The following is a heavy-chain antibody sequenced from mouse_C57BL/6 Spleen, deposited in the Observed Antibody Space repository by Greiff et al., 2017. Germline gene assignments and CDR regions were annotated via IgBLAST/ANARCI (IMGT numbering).Heavy chain of an antibody. V-gene: IGHV5-17*01. CDR1: GFTFSDYG. J-gene: IGHJ4*01. D-gene: IGHD2-13*01. CDR3: TTASYSDYPYAIDD. CDR2: ISSCSSTI. Sequence: EVMLVESGGGLVKPGGSLKLSCAASGFTFSDYGMHWVSQAPEKGLEWVAYISSCSSTIYSADTVTGRFTISRDNAKNTLFLQMTRMRSEDTAMYYCTTASYSDYPYAIDDWGQGTTVTVSS.